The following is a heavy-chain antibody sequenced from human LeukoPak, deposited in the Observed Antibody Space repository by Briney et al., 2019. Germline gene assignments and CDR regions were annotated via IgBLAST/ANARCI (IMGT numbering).Heavy chain of an antibody. CDR3: AIAVATTEIDY. CDR2: VDPEDGET. CDR1: GYTFTDYY. Sequence: ASVKISCKVSGYTFTDYYMHWVQQAPGKGLEWMGLVDPEDGETIYAEKFQGRVTITADTSTDTAYMELSSLRSEDTAVYYCAIAVATTEIDYWGQGTLVTVSS. V-gene: IGHV1-69-2*01. D-gene: IGHD4-23*01. J-gene: IGHJ4*02.